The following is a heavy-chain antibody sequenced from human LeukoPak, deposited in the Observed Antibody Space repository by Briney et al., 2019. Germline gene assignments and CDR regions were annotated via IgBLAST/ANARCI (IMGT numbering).Heavy chain of an antibody. J-gene: IGHJ4*02. Sequence: GGSLRLSCTASGFTFSSYWMQWVRQALGKGLVWVSRINNDESSTNYADVVKGRFIISRDNAKNRLFLQMNSLRAEDTAVYFCARVAHNSSGYYFSDYWGQGTLVTVSS. D-gene: IGHD3-22*01. CDR3: ARVAHNSSGYYFSDY. V-gene: IGHV3-74*01. CDR2: INNDESST. CDR1: GFTFSSYW.